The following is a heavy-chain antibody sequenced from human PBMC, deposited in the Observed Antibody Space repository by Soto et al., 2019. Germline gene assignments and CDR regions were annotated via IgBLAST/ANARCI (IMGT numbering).Heavy chain of an antibody. Sequence: QPGGSLRLSCSASGFTFAAYTMIWVPLSPGKGLGLVGFIRRIAYGGTTDYAASVKGRFTISRDDSRKIVYLQMSRLKIEDTAVYYCSRSLAIDFDSWGQGT. CDR3: SRSLAIDFDS. CDR2: IRRIAYGGTT. J-gene: IGHJ4*02. CDR1: GFTFAAYT. V-gene: IGHV3-49*04.